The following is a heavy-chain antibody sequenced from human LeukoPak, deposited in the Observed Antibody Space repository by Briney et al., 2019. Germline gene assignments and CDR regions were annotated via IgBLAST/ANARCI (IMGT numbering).Heavy chain of an antibody. CDR3: ARGHYYMDV. CDR2: ISYDGSNK. J-gene: IGHJ6*03. CDR1: GFTFSSYG. V-gene: IGHV3-30*03. Sequence: PGRSLRLSCAASGFTFSSYGMHWVRQAPGKGLEWVAVISYDGSNKYYADSVKGRFTISRDNAKNSLYLQMNSLRAEDTAVYYCARGHYYMDVWGKGTTVTVSS.